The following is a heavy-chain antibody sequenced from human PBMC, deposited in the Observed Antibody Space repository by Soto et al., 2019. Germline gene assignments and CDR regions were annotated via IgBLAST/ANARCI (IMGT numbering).Heavy chain of an antibody. CDR1: GGSISSGGYY. CDR3: ARGGDVVAKKYYFDY. CDR2: IYYSGIT. D-gene: IGHD5-12*01. J-gene: IGHJ4*02. Sequence: SETLSLTCTVSGGSISSGGYYWTWIRQHPEKGLEWIAYIYYSGITYYNPSLRSRLTISADLSKNQCSLNLTSVTAADTAVYYCARGGDVVAKKYYFDYWGQGALVTVSS. V-gene: IGHV4-31*03.